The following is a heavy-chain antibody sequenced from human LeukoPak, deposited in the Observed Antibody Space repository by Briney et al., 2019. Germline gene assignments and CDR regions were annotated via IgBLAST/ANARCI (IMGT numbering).Heavy chain of an antibody. J-gene: IGHJ5*02. CDR1: GGSISSSSYY. CDR2: IYYSGST. CDR3: ARAEAATSPRTNWFDP. V-gene: IGHV4-39*01. D-gene: IGHD2-15*01. Sequence: PSETLSLTCTVSGGSISSSSYYWGWIRQPPGKGLEWIGSIYYSGSTYYNPSLKSRVTISVDTSKNQFSLKLSSVTAADTAVYYCARAEAATSPRTNWFDPWGQGTLVTVSS.